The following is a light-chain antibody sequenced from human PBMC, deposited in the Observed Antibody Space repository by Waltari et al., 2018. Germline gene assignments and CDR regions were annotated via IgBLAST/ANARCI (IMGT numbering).Light chain of an antibody. V-gene: IGKV4-1*01. CDR2: WAS. Sequence: DIVMTQSPDSLAVSLGARATINCKSSQSVLYSSNNKNYLAWYQQKPGQPPKPLIHWASIRESGVPDRFSGSGSGTDFTLTISSLQAEDVAVYFCQQYFGIPLTFGGGTKVEIK. CDR1: QSVLYSSNNKNY. J-gene: IGKJ4*01. CDR3: QQYFGIPLT.